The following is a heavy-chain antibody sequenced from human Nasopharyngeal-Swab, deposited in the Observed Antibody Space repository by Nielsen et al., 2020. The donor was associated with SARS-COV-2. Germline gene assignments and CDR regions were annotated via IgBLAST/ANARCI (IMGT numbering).Heavy chain of an antibody. CDR2: IQSKSAGGAT. J-gene: IGHJ4*02. CDR1: GFIFSSTW. V-gene: IGHV3-15*01. CDR3: TRHQGRRFFDY. Sequence: GGSLRLSCVTSGFIFSSTWMTWVRQAPGKGLEWVVRIQSKSAGGATDYAEPVKGRFTISRDDSKNTVYLQMNSLKTEDTAVYYCTRHQGRRFFDYWGQGTLVTVSS.